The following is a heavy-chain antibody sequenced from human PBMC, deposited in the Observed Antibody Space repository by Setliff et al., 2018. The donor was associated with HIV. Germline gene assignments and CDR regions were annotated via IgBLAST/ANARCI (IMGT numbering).Heavy chain of an antibody. CDR3: ARGDGGYCSGGSCYHLFDTFDI. CDR1: GYSFTNYG. CDR2: ISSFNDNT. Sequence: ASVKVSCKASGYSFTNYGISWVRQAPGQGLEWMGWISSFNDNTNYALNLQGRVTMTTDTSTSTAYMELRSLRSDDTAVYYCARGDGGYCSGGSCYHLFDTFDIWGQGTVVTVSS. J-gene: IGHJ3*02. D-gene: IGHD2-15*01. V-gene: IGHV1-18*01.